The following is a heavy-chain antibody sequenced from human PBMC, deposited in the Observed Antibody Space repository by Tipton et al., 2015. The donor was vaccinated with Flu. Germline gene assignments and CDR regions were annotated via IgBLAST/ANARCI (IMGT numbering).Heavy chain of an antibody. CDR2: ISGSGGST. J-gene: IGHJ4*02. V-gene: IGHV3-23*01. CDR3: AKAETTNIVVVPAAFDY. D-gene: IGHD2-2*01. Sequence: SLRLSCAASGFTFSSYAMGWVRQAPGKGLEWVSAISGSGGSTYYADSVKGRFAISRDNSKNTLYLQMNSLRAEDTAVYYCAKAETTNIVVVPAAFDYWGQGTLVTVSS. CDR1: GFTFSSYA.